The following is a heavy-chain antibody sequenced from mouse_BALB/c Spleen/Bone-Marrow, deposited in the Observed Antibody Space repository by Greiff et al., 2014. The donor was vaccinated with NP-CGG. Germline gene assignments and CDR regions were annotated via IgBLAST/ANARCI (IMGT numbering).Heavy chain of an antibody. CDR2: ISSGDSYT. CDR3: ARHRADYYAMDY. V-gene: IGHV5-6*01. D-gene: IGHD3-3*01. Sequence: EVQLVESGGDLVKPGGSLKLSCAASGFTFSSYGMSWVRQTPDKRLEWVATISSGDSYTYYPDSVKGRFTISRDNAKKTLYLLMSSLKSEDTAMYYCARHRADYYAMDYWGQGTSVTVSS. CDR1: GFTFSSYG. J-gene: IGHJ4*01.